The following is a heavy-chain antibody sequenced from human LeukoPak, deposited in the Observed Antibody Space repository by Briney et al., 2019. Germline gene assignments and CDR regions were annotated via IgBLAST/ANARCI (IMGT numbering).Heavy chain of an antibody. CDR2: ISAYNGNT. Sequence: ASVKVSCKASGYTFTSYGISWVRQAPGQGLEWMGWISAYNGNTNYAQKFQERVTITRDMSTSTAYMELSSLRSEDTAVYYCAADANWGQGTLVTVSS. CDR3: AADAN. CDR1: GYTFTSYG. V-gene: IGHV1-18*01. J-gene: IGHJ4*02.